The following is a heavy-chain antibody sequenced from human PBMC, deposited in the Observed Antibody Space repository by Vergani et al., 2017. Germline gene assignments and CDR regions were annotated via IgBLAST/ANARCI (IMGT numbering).Heavy chain of an antibody. V-gene: IGHV4-59*01. D-gene: IGHD6-6*01. CDR1: GGSISSYY. Sequence: QVQLQESGPGLVKPSETLSLTCTVSGGSISSYYWSWIRQPPGKGLEWIGYIYYSGSTNYNPSLKSRVTISVDTSKNQFSLKLSSVTDADTAVYYCARRVALYSSSSRDDAFDIWGQGTMVAVSA. CDR2: IYYSGST. J-gene: IGHJ3*02. CDR3: ARRVALYSSSSRDDAFDI.